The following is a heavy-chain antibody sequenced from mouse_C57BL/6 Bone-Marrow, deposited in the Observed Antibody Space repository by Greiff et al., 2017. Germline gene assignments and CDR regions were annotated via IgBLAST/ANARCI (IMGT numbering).Heavy chain of an antibody. CDR3: ARDYGSSYRYAMDY. J-gene: IGHJ4*01. D-gene: IGHD1-1*01. CDR2: IDPNSGGT. V-gene: IGHV1-72*01. CDR1: GYTFTSYW. Sequence: QVQLQQSGAELVKPGASVKLSCKASGYTFTSYWMHWVKQRPGRGLEWIGRIDPNSGGTKYNEKFKSKATLTVDKPSSTAYMQLSSLTSEDSAVYYCARDYGSSYRYAMDYWGQGTSVTVSS.